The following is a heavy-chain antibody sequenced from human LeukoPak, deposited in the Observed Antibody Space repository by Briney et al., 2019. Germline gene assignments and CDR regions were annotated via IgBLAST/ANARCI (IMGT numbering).Heavy chain of an antibody. J-gene: IGHJ6*02. CDR1: GDSVSSNSVG. V-gene: IGHV6-1*01. Sequence: SQTLSLTCAISGDSVSSNSVGWRWIRQSPSRGLEWLGRTYYRSKWYYDYAVSVKSRITFNPDTSKNQFSLQLNSVTPEETAVYYCARNRAYAMDVWGLGTTVTVSS. CDR2: TYYRSKWYY. D-gene: IGHD2-2*01. CDR3: ARNRAYAMDV.